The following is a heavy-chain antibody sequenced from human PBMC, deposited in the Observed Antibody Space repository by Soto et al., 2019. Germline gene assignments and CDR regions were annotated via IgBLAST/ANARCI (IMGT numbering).Heavy chain of an antibody. CDR1: GDSVSSNSAA. CDR3: ARGPGSSREPGYYYYGMDV. J-gene: IGHJ6*02. Sequence: PSQTLSLTCAISGDSVSSNSAAWNWIRQSPSRGLEWLGRTYHRSKWYNDYAVSVKSRITINPGTSKNQFSLQLNSVTPEDTAVYYCARGPGSSREPGYYYYGMDVWGQGTTVTVSS. D-gene: IGHD6-6*01. V-gene: IGHV6-1*01. CDR2: TYHRSKWYN.